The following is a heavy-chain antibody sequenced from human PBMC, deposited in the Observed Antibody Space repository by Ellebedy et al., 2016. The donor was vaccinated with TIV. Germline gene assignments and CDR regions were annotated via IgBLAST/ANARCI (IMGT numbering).Heavy chain of an antibody. Sequence: PGGSLRLSCVDSGLTFSRYWMSWVRQTPGKGLEWVANTKQDGSEKYYVDSVMGRFTISRDNSRNTLYLQMNSLRGEDTAVYYCAKVLISDYWGPGVYWGQGTLVTVSS. V-gene: IGHV3-7*03. J-gene: IGHJ4*02. CDR1: GLTFSRYW. D-gene: IGHD4-17*01. CDR2: TKQDGSEK. CDR3: AKVLISDYWGPGVY.